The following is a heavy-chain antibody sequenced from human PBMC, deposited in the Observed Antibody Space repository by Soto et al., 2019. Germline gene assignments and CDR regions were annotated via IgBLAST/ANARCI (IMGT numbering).Heavy chain of an antibody. D-gene: IGHD6-13*01. J-gene: IGHJ6*02. CDR3: TRGLQAAAGTVHYYYYYGMDV. V-gene: IGHV3-49*03. CDR1: GFTFGDYA. Sequence: GGSLRLSCTASGFTFGDYAMSWFRQAPGKGLEWVGFIRSKAYGGTTEYAASVKGRFTISRDDSKSIAYLQMNSLKTEDTAVYYCTRGLQAAAGTVHYYYYYGMDVWGQGTTVTVSS. CDR2: IRSKAYGGTT.